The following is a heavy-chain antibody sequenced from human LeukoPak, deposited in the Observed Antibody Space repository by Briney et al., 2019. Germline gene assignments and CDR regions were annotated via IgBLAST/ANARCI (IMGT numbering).Heavy chain of an antibody. CDR1: GGSISSYY. Sequence: SETLSLTCTVSGGSISSYYWSWIRQPPGKGLEWIGYIYYSGSTKYNPSLKSRVTISVDTSKNQFSLKLSSVTAADMAVYYCARDRSGVGYSFDYWGQGTLVTVSS. D-gene: IGHD5-12*01. CDR2: IYYSGST. V-gene: IGHV4-59*01. J-gene: IGHJ4*02. CDR3: ARDRSGVGYSFDY.